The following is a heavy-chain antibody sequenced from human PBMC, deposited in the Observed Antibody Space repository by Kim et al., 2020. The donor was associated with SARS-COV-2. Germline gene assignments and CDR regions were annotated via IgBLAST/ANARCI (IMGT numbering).Heavy chain of an antibody. D-gene: IGHD2-2*01. CDR1: GFTFSSYA. V-gene: IGHV3-23*01. CDR3: AASPYIRRIDY. Sequence: GGSLRLSCAASGFTFSSYAMSWVRQAPGKGLEWVSAIRGSGGSTYYADSVKGRFTISRDNSKNTLYLQMNSLRAEDTAVYYCAASPYIRRIDYWGQGTLVTVSS. J-gene: IGHJ4*02. CDR2: IRGSGGST.